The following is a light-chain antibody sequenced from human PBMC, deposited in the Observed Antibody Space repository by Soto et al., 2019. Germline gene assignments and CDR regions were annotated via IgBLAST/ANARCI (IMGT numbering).Light chain of an antibody. CDR1: QTISSW. CDR3: HQYNTWPPRFT. V-gene: IGKV1-5*03. Sequence: DIQMTQSPSTLSGSVGDRVTITCRASQTISSWLAWYQQKPGKAPKLLIYKASSLESGVPSRFSGSGSGTEFTLTISSLQPDDFGVYYCHQYNTWPPRFTFGPGTKVDIK. J-gene: IGKJ3*01. CDR2: KAS.